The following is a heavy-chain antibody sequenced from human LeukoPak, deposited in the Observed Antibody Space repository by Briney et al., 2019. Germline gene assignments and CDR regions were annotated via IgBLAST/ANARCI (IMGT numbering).Heavy chain of an antibody. J-gene: IGHJ4*02. V-gene: IGHV3-23*01. CDR1: GFTFSNYA. Sequence: GGSLRLSCAASGFTFSNYAMSWVRQAPGEGLEWVAAISSSGGNTNYADSVKGRFTISRDNSKNTLYLEMYSLRAEDTAVYYCATYSDFWSAYFVYWGQGTLVTVSS. CDR2: ISSSGGNT. CDR3: ATYSDFWSAYFVY. D-gene: IGHD3-3*01.